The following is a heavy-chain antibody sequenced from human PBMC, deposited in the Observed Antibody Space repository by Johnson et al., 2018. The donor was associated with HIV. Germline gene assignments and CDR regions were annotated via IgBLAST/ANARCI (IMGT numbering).Heavy chain of an antibody. Sequence: VQLVESGGGLVQPGRSLRLSCAASGFTFDDYVMHWVRQAPGKGLEWVSGISWNSGSIGYADSVKGRFTISRDNAKNSLYLQMNSLRAEDTALYYCANGQLRGEGAFDIWGQGTMVTVSS. CDR1: GFTFDDYV. V-gene: IGHV3-9*01. CDR3: ANGQLRGEGAFDI. J-gene: IGHJ3*02. CDR2: ISWNSGSI. D-gene: IGHD3-10*01.